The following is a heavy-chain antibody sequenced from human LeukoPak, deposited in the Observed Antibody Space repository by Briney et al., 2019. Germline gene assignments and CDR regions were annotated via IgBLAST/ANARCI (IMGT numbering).Heavy chain of an antibody. CDR2: ISSSSSTI. J-gene: IGHJ4*02. Sequence: GGSLRLSCAVSGFTFSSYSMNWVRQAPGKGLEWVSYISSSSSTIYYADSVKGRFTISRDNAKNSLYLQMNSLRAEDTAVYYCARAPFRVYSGSYWDYWGQGTLVTVSS. V-gene: IGHV3-48*04. D-gene: IGHD1-26*01. CDR1: GFTFSSYS. CDR3: ARAPFRVYSGSYWDY.